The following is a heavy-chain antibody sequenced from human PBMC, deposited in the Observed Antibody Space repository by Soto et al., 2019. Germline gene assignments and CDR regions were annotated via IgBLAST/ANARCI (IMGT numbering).Heavy chain of an antibody. D-gene: IGHD1-1*01. CDR2: INPNSGGT. J-gene: IGHJ4*02. V-gene: IGHV1-2*02. CDR1: GYTFSDYY. Sequence: GAAVKVSCKGSGYTFSDYYRHWVLQAPGQGLEWMGWINPNSGGTKYAPKFQGGVTMTRDTSITTADMELSRLRSGDTAVYYCAREPATAKPEGVDFWGQGTLVTVSS. CDR3: AREPATAKPEGVDF.